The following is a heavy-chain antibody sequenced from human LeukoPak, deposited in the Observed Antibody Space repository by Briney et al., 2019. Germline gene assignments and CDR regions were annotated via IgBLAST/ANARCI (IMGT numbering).Heavy chain of an antibody. J-gene: IGHJ4*02. CDR1: GYKFSSYW. D-gene: IGHD2-2*01. V-gene: IGHV5-51*01. CDR2: INPDDSDI. Sequence: GESLKISCKGSGYKFSSYWIGWVRQMSGKGLEWMGVINPDDSDIRYSPSFEGQVTISADKSTSTAYLQWNSLEASDTAMYYCARVVVPAAISYWGQETPVTVFS. CDR3: ARVVVPAAISY.